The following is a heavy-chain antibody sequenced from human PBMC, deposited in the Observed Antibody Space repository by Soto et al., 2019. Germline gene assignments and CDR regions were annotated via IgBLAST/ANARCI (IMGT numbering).Heavy chain of an antibody. J-gene: IGHJ4*02. CDR2: VFYSGSD. CDR3: ARGRGYGYGIDY. CDR1: GGSVSSGNHY. Sequence: QVRLQESGPGLVKPSETLSLTCTVSGGSVSSGNHYWSWIRQPPGKELKFIAYVFYSGSDNYNPSLKSRVTTSIYTSKNQFSLNLRSVTAADTAVYYCARGRGYGYGIDYWGQGILVTVSS. D-gene: IGHD5-18*01. V-gene: IGHV4-61*01.